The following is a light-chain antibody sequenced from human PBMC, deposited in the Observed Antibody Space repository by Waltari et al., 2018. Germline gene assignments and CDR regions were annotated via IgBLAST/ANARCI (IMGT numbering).Light chain of an antibody. CDR3: GTWDSSLSSWV. V-gene: IGLV1-51*01. J-gene: IGLJ3*02. Sequence: QSVLTQPPSVSAAPGQKVTISCSGNSSHIGDNYVSWYQQFPGTAPKMIIYDNNKRPSGIPDRFSGSWSGTSATLGITGLQTGDEADYYCGTWDSSLSSWVFGGGTKLAV. CDR1: SSHIGDNY. CDR2: DNN.